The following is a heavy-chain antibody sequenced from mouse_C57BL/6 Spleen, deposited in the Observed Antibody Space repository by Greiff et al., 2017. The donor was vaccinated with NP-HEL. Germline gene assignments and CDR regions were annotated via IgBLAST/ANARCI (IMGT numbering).Heavy chain of an antibody. CDR3: ARSGPQLRDGAWFAY. CDR2: IYPGSGST. CDR1: GYTFTSYW. V-gene: IGHV1-55*01. Sequence: QVQLQQSGAELVKPGASVKMSCKASGYTFTSYWITWVKQRPGQGLEWIGDIYPGSGSTNYNEKFKSKATLTVDTSSSTAYMQLSSLTSEDSAVYYCARSGPQLRDGAWFAYWGQGTLVTVSA. J-gene: IGHJ3*01. D-gene: IGHD3-2*02.